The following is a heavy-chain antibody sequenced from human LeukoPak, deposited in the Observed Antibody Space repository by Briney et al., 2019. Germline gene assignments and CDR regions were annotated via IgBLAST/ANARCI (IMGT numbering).Heavy chain of an antibody. D-gene: IGHD5-12*01. CDR2: ISSSSSYI. CDR1: GFTFSSYS. Sequence: GGSLRLSCAASGFTFSSYSMNWVRQAPGKGLEWVSSISSSSSYIYYADSVKGRFTISRDNAKNSLYLQMNSLRAEDTAVYYCVRDADMVADAFDIWGQGTMVTVSS. V-gene: IGHV3-21*01. J-gene: IGHJ3*02. CDR3: VRDADMVADAFDI.